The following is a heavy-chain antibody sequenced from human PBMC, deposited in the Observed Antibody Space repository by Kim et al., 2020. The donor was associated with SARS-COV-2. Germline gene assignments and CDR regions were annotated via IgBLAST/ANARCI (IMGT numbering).Heavy chain of an antibody. CDR3: ARGTGYSYGNWFDP. D-gene: IGHD5-18*01. V-gene: IGHV3-53*01. J-gene: IGHJ5*02. Sequence: DSVKGRFTISRDNSKNTLYLQMNSLRAEDTAVYYCARGTGYSYGNWFDPWGQGTLVTVSS.